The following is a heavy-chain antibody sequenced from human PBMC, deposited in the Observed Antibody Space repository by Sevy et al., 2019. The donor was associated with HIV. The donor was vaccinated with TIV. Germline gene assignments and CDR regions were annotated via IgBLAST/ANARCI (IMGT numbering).Heavy chain of an antibody. CDR1: GYTFTSYW. CDR2: IYPRDSDT. D-gene: IGHD6-19*01. Sequence: GESLKIYCKGSGYTFTSYWIAWVRQMPGKGLEWMGIIYPRDSDTRYSPSFEGQVTISADKSITTAYLQWSSLKASDTAVYYCARRDLLAGSDYWDQGTLVTVSS. J-gene: IGHJ4*02. V-gene: IGHV5-51*01. CDR3: ARRDLLAGSDY.